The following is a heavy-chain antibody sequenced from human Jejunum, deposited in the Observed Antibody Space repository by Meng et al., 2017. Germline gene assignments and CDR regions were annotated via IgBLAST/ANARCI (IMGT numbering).Heavy chain of an antibody. Sequence: QLQLQESGPGLVKPSETLSLTCTVSGGSISSSSYYWGWIRQPPGKGLEWIGNIYYSGNTYNNPSLKSRATISVDTSKKQFSLKLSSVTAADTAVFYCARATGGKIMLYLYWGQGTLVTVSS. CDR3: ARATGGKIMLYLY. CDR1: GGSISSSSYY. J-gene: IGHJ4*02. CDR2: IYYSGNT. D-gene: IGHD1-14*01. V-gene: IGHV4-39*01.